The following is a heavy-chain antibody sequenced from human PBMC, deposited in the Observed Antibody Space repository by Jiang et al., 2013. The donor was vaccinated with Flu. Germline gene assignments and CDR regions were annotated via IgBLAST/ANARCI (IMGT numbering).Heavy chain of an antibody. J-gene: IGHJ2*01. CDR3: ARDNANDWYFDL. CDR1: GFTFSSYG. CDR2: IWYDGSKK. V-gene: IGHV3-33*01. D-gene: IGHD1-1*01. Sequence: VQLVESGGGVVQPGRSLRLSCAASGFTFSSYGMHWVRQAPGKGLEWVAVIWYDGSKKYYADSVKGRFTISRDNSNNTLYLQMNSLRAEDTGVYSCARDNANDWYFDLWGLAPWSLSP.